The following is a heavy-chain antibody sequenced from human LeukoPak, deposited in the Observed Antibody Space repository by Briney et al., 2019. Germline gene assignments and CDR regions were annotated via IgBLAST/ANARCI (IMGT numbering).Heavy chain of an antibody. CDR3: ARGMDPYYFDY. J-gene: IGHJ4*02. V-gene: IGHV3-7*04. Sequence: GGSLRLSCAASGFTFSSYWMSWVRQAPGKGLEWVANIKQDGSETYYVDSVKGRFTISRDNAKNSLYLQMNSLRAEDTAVYYCARGMDPYYFDYWGQGTLVTVSS. D-gene: IGHD3/OR15-3a*01. CDR1: GFTFSSYW. CDR2: IKQDGSET.